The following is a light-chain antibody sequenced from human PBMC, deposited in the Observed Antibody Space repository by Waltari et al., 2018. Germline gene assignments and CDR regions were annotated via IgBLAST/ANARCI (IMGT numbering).Light chain of an antibody. V-gene: IGKV1-33*01. J-gene: IGKJ2*01. CDR1: QAISNY. Sequence: DIQMTQSPSSLSASVGDRVTITCQASQAISNYLNWYQQKPGKAPKLLIYDASNLETGVPSRFSGSGSGTDFTFTISSLQPEDIATYYCQQYDNLPYTFGQGTKLEIK. CDR3: QQYDNLPYT. CDR2: DAS.